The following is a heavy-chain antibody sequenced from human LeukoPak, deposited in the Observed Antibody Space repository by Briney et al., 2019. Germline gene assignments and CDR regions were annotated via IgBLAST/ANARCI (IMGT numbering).Heavy chain of an antibody. CDR2: IYPGDSDT. Sequence: GESLKISCKGSGYSFTSYWIGWVRQMPGKGLEWMGIIYPGDSDTRYSPSLQGQVTISADKSVNTAYLQWSSLKASDTAMYYCARLSGRVVCSAGSCYIDSWGQGTLVTVSS. CDR1: GYSFTSYW. D-gene: IGHD2-15*01. CDR3: ARLSGRVVCSAGSCYIDS. J-gene: IGHJ4*02. V-gene: IGHV5-51*01.